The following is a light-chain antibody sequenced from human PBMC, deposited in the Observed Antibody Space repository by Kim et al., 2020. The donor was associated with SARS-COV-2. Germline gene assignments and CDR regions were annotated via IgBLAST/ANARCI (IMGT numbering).Light chain of an antibody. J-gene: IGKJ2*01. CDR3: QQSYSAPYT. Sequence: DIHMTQSPSSLSASVGDRVTITCRASQSVNQFLNWYQQEAGKAPKLLIYAAATLQSGVPSRFSGSGSETEFTLTISSLQAEDLATYYCQQSYSAPYTFGQGTKLEI. CDR2: AAA. V-gene: IGKV1-39*01. CDR1: QSVNQF.